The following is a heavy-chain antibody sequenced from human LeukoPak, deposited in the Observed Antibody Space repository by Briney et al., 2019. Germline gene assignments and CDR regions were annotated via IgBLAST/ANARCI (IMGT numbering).Heavy chain of an antibody. D-gene: IGHD6-19*01. V-gene: IGHV3-23*01. CDR1: GFTFSTYA. J-gene: IGHJ4*02. CDR2: ISGSGGSS. Sequence: GGSLRLSCEASGFTFSTYAMSWVRQAPGKGLEWVSAISGSGGSSSYADSVKGRFTISRDNSKNTLYLQMSSLRVEDTAVYYCAKPRSGWYDYDYWGQGTLVTVSS. CDR3: AKPRSGWYDYDY.